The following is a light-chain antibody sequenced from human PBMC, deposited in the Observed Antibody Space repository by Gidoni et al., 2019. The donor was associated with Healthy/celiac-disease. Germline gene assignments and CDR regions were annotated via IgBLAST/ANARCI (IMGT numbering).Light chain of an antibody. J-gene: IGKJ1*01. Sequence: IVLTQSPGTLSLSPGERATLSCRASQSVSSSYLAWYQQNPGQAPRLLIYGASSRATGIPDRFSGSGSGTDFTLTSSRLEPEDFAVYYCQQYGSSPSTFGQGTKVEIK. V-gene: IGKV3-20*01. CDR2: GAS. CDR1: QSVSSSY. CDR3: QQYGSSPST.